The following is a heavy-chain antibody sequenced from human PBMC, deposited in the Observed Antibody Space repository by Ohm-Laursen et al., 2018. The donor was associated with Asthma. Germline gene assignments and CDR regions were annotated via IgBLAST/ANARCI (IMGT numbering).Heavy chain of an antibody. CDR2: ISSSGSTI. CDR3: AVSIYAYGEGAY. Sequence: SLRLSCAASGFTFSDYYMSWIRQAPGKGLEWVSYISSSGSTIYYADSVKGRFTISRDNAHNSLYLQMNSLRAEDTAFYYCAVSIYAYGEGAYWGQGTLVTVSS. J-gene: IGHJ4*02. CDR1: GFTFSDYY. D-gene: IGHD3-10*01. V-gene: IGHV3-11*01.